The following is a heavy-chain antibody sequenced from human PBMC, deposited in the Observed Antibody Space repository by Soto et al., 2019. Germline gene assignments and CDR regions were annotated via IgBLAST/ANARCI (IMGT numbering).Heavy chain of an antibody. CDR2: IYYSGST. CDR1: GGSISSYY. D-gene: IGHD6-19*01. J-gene: IGHJ4*02. Sequence: PSETLSLTCTVSGGSISSYYWSWIRLPPGKGLEWIGYIYYSGSTNYSPSLKSRVTMSGDTSKSQFSLNLNSVTAADTAVYFCARAGSGWSFDCWGQGTLVTVSS. V-gene: IGHV4-59*01. CDR3: ARAGSGWSFDC.